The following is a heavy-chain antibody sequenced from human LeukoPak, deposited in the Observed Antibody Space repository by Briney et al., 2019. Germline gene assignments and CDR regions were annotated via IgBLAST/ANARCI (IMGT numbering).Heavy chain of an antibody. J-gene: IGHJ4*02. CDR1: GFTFSNYE. CDR3: AIEYYDIWTGYYSPGHFDY. D-gene: IGHD3-9*01. V-gene: IGHV3-48*03. CDR2: ISNTGHTI. Sequence: PGGSLRLSCAASGFTFSNYEMNWVRQAPGKGLEWVSYISNTGHTIFYAHSVKGRFTISRDNAKNSLYLQMNSLRAEDTAVYYCAIEYYDIWTGYYSPGHFDYWGQGTLVTVSS.